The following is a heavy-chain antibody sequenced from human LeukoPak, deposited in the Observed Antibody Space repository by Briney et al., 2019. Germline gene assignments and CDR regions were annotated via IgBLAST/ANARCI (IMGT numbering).Heavy chain of an antibody. V-gene: IGHV3-33*01. CDR2: IWYDGSNK. Sequence: GGSLRLSCAASGFTFSDYGMHWVRQAPGKGREWVAVIWYDGSNKYYTDSVKGRFTISRDDSKNTLYLQMNSLRAEDTAVYYCARTIAGGGSGSYLTPMNYWGQGTLVTVSS. CDR1: GFTFSDYG. CDR3: ARTIAGGGSGSYLTPMNY. J-gene: IGHJ4*02. D-gene: IGHD3-10*01.